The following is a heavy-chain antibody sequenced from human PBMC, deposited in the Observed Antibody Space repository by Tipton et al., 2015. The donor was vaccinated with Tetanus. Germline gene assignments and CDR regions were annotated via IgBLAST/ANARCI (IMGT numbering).Heavy chain of an antibody. CDR2: INHSGST. V-gene: IGHV4-34*01. CDR3: ARALIAAAAQGLDP. D-gene: IGHD6-13*01. J-gene: IGHJ5*02. Sequence: GLVKPSETLSLTCAVYGGSFSGYYWSWIRQPPGKGLEWIGEINHSGSTNYNPSLKRRVTISVDTSKNQFSLKLSSVTAADTAVYYCARALIAAAAQGLDPWGQGTLVTVSS. CDR1: GGSFSGYY.